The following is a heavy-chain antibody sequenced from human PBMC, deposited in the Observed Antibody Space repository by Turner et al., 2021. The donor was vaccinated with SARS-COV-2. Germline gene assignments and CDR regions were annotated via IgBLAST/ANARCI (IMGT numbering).Heavy chain of an antibody. D-gene: IGHD3-16*01. CDR2: ISSGDSGT. CDR1: GFTFSSYA. CDR3: ARCYLSTFGWFDP. V-gene: IGHV3-48*03. Sequence: EVQLLESGGGLVQPGGSLRLSCAASGFTFSSYAMSWVRQAPGKGLEWLGSISSGDSGTHYADSVKGRFTISRDNAENSLFLEMNSLRVEDTGVYFCARCYLSTFGWFDPWGRGTLVTVSS. J-gene: IGHJ5*02.